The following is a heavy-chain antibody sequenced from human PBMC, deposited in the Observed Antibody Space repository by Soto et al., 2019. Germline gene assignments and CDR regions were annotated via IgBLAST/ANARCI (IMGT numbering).Heavy chain of an antibody. CDR2: ISSSSSYI. CDR3: ARADTIIVATHKIDY. V-gene: IGHV3-21*01. D-gene: IGHD5-12*01. Sequence: GGSLRLSCAASGFTFSSYSMNWVRQAPGKGLEWVSSISSSSSYIYYADSVKGRFTISRDNAKNSLYLQMNSLRAEDTAVYYCARADTIIVATHKIDYWGQGTLVTVSS. CDR1: GFTFSSYS. J-gene: IGHJ4*02.